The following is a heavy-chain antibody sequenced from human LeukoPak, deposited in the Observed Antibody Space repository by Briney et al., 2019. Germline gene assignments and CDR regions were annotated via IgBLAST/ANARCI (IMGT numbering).Heavy chain of an antibody. Sequence: ASVKVSCKASGYTFTSYYMHWVRQAPGQGLEWMGIINPSSGSTSYAQKFQGRVTMTRDTSTSTVYMELSSLRSEDTAVYYCARNGKYSGSYWRSAFDIWGQGTMVTVSS. CDR1: GYTFTSYY. CDR2: INPSSGST. CDR3: ARNGKYSGSYWRSAFDI. J-gene: IGHJ3*02. D-gene: IGHD1-26*01. V-gene: IGHV1-46*01.